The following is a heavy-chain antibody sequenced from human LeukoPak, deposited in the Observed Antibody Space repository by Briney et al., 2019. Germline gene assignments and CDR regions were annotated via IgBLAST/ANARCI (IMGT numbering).Heavy chain of an antibody. CDR1: GFTFSRYA. Sequence: PGGSLRLSCAGSGFTFSRYAMHWVRQAPGKGLEWMAVISDDGKNKAYGDAVVGRFTISRDNSKNTVFVQMNFLRAEDTAVYYCARDRGYSGSSLFDNWGQGTLVTVSP. CDR3: ARDRGYSGSSLFDN. D-gene: IGHD1-26*01. CDR2: ISDDGKNK. J-gene: IGHJ4*02. V-gene: IGHV3-30*03.